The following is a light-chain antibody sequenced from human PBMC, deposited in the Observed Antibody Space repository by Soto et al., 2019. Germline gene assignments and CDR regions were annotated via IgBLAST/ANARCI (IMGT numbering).Light chain of an antibody. V-gene: IGKV3-11*01. CDR2: DAS. Sequence: PGERATLSCRASQSVSSYLAWYQQKPGQAPRLLIYDASNRATGIPARFSGSGSGTDFTLTISSLEPEDFAVYYCQQRSNWPEYTFGQGTKLEIK. CDR3: QQRSNWPEYT. CDR1: QSVSSY. J-gene: IGKJ2*01.